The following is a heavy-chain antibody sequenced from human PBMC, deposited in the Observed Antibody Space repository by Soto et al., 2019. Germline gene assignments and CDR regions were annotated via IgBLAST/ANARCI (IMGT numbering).Heavy chain of an antibody. CDR1: GYSFTSYW. J-gene: IGHJ4*02. CDR2: IYPGDSDT. D-gene: IGHD5-12*01. Sequence: LKISCKGSGYSFTSYWIGWVRQMPGKGLEWMGIIYPGDSDTRYSPSFQGQVTISADKSISTAYLQWSSLKASDTGMYYCARTNIVATNPFDYWGQGTLVTVSS. V-gene: IGHV5-51*01. CDR3: ARTNIVATNPFDY.